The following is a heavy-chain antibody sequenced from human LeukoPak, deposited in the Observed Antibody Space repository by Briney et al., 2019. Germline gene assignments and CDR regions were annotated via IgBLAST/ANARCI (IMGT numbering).Heavy chain of an antibody. CDR1: GFTFSSYA. V-gene: IGHV3-64*01. CDR3: ARAQYSCGWYVY. D-gene: IGHD6-19*01. J-gene: IGHJ4*02. CDR2: ISSNGGST. Sequence: PGGSLRLSCAASGFTFSSYAMHCVRQAPGKGLEYVSAISSNGGSTYYANSVKGRFTISRDNSKNTLYLRMGSLRAEDMAVYYCARAQYSCGWYVYWGQGSLVTVSS.